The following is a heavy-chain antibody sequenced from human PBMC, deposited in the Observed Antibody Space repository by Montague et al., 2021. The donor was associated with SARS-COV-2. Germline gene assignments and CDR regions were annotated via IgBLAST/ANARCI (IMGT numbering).Heavy chain of an antibody. V-gene: IGHV4-39*01. CDR3: GRFRGVSWGADGTGPSDY. CDR2: VYESGRT. CDR1: GGSISSGIDY. Sequence: SKTLSLTCTVSGGSISSGIDYWGWIRQPPGKGLEWIGSVYESGRTYYNPSLKSRVTISVDTSQNRFSLKLRSVTAADTAVYYCGRFRGVSWGADGTGPSDYWGQGTLVTVSS. J-gene: IGHJ4*02. D-gene: IGHD1-1*01.